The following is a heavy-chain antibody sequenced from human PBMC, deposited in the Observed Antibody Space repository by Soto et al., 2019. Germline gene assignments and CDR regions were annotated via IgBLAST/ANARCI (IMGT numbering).Heavy chain of an antibody. D-gene: IGHD2-21*01. CDR2: FYYSGST. CDR3: ARRFCGAQCHFICDY. V-gene: IGHV4-39*01. J-gene: IGHJ4*01. CDR1: GGSISSSNNH. Sequence: QLQLQESGPGLVKTSATLSLTCTVSGGSISSSNNHWGWIRQPPGKGLEWIGNFYYSGSTYYHPSLNSRVIISVDTSKSRVTQKLKSVTAADTATYYCARRFCGAQCHFICDYWGHGIVVTVFS.